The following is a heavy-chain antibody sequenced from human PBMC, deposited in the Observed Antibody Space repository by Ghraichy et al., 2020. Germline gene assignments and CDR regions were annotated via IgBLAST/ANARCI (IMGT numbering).Heavy chain of an antibody. D-gene: IGHD1-14*01. CDR3: ARVRYGTYYYYYGMDV. CDR2: IWYDGSNK. J-gene: IGHJ6*02. Sequence: GESLNISCAASGFTFSSYGMHWVRQAPGKGLEWVAVIWYDGSNKYYADSVKGRFTISRDNSKNTLYLQMNSLRAEDTAVYYCARVRYGTYYYYYGMDVWGQGTTVTVSS. CDR1: GFTFSSYG. V-gene: IGHV3-33*01.